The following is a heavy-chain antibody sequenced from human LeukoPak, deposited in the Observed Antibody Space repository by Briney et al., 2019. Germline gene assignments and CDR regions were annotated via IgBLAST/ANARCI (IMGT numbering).Heavy chain of an antibody. D-gene: IGHD3-10*01. J-gene: IGHJ6*03. CDR1: GYTFTSYD. CDR3: ARGVPLMVRGVGYYYYMDV. Sequence: ASVKVSCKASGYTFTSYDINWVRQATGQGLEWMGWMNPNSGNTGYAQKFQGRVTMTRNTSISTAYMELSSLRSEDTAVYYCARGVPLMVRGVGYYYYMDVWGKGTTVTVSS. CDR2: MNPNSGNT. V-gene: IGHV1-8*01.